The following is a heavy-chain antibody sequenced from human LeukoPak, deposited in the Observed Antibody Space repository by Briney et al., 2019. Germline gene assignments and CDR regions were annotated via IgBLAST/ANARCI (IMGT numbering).Heavy chain of an antibody. V-gene: IGHV3-53*01. CDR3: AREGYYYDSSGYYHDAFDI. CDR1: GFAVSSNY. J-gene: IGHJ3*02. CDR2: IYSGGGT. Sequence: PGGSLRLSCASSGFAVSSNYMNWARQAPGKGLKWVSIIYSGGGTYYANSVRGRFTISRDNSKNTLYLQMNSLRDEDTAVYYCAREGYYYDSSGYYHDAFDIWGQGTMVTVSS. D-gene: IGHD3-22*01.